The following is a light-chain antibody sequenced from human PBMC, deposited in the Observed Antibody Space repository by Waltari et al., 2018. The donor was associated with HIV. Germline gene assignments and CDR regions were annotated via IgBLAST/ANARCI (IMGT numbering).Light chain of an antibody. CDR2: DNN. CDR3: GTWDSSLSAGV. J-gene: IGLJ2*01. Sequence: QSVLTQPPSVSAAPGQKVTISCSGSNYNIGNNYVSWYQQLPGSAPKLLIYDNNKRPSGIPDRFSGSKSGTSATLGITGLQTGDEADYYCGTWDSSLSAGVFGVGTKVTVL. V-gene: IGLV1-51*01. CDR1: NYNIGNNY.